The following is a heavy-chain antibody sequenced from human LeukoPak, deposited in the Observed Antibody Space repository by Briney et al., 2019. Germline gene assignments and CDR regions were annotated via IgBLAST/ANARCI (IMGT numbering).Heavy chain of an antibody. CDR1: GFTFSSYA. Sequence: PGRSLRLSCAASGFTFSSYAMHWVRQAPGKGLEWVAVISYYGSNKYYADSVKGRFTISRDNAKNSLYLQMNSLRAEDTAVYYCARDAYSSGWPFDYWGQGTLVTVSS. CDR3: ARDAYSSGWPFDY. J-gene: IGHJ4*02. D-gene: IGHD6-19*01. V-gene: IGHV3-30-3*01. CDR2: ISYYGSNK.